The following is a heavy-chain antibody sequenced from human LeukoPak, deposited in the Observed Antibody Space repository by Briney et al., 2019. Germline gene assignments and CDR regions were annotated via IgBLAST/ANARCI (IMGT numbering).Heavy chain of an antibody. J-gene: IGHJ6*03. CDR3: ARQAVGTYDYGDDGYYMDV. V-gene: IGHV4-39*01. CDR2: IYYSGST. Sequence: PSEALSLTCTVSGDSITSSSYYWGWIRQPPGKGLEWIGSIYYSGSTYYTPSLKSRVIISVDTSKNQFSLKLSSVTAADTAVYYCARQAVGTYDYGDDGYYMDVWGKGTTVAISS. D-gene: IGHD4-17*01. CDR1: GDSITSSSYY.